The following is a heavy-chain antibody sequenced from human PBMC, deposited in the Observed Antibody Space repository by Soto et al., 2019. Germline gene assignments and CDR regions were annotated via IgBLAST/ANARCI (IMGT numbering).Heavy chain of an antibody. J-gene: IGHJ6*02. CDR2: ISDAGDP. V-gene: IGHV3-13*05. CDR3: ARTDRDFYGLDV. Sequence: EVQLVESGGGLVQPGGSLRLSCEASGFTFRNYDMHWVRQGTGKGREWVSGISDAGDPDYADSVEGRFTISRETAQNYFFLQMNSLRVGDTAVYYCARTDRDFYGLDVWGQGTTVIVSS. CDR1: GFTFRNYD.